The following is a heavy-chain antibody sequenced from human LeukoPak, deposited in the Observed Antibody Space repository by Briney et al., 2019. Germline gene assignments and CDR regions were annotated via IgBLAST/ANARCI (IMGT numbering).Heavy chain of an antibody. CDR1: GFTFSNAW. J-gene: IGHJ4*02. Sequence: PGGSLRLSCAASGFTFSNAWMSWVRQAPGKGLEWVSAISGSGGTTYYADSVKGRFTISRDNSKNTLYLQMNSLRAEDTAVYYCAKDRGMFLVGYLDYWGQGTMVTVSS. CDR2: ISGSGGTT. D-gene: IGHD2-15*01. V-gene: IGHV3-23*01. CDR3: AKDRGMFLVGYLDY.